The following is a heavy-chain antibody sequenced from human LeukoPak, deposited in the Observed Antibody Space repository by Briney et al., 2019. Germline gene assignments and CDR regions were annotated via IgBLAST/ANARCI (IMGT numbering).Heavy chain of an antibody. CDR2: INHSGST. CDR1: GGSFSGYY. CDR3: ARGGVGAPYYYYYYGMDV. D-gene: IGHD1-26*01. V-gene: IGHV4-34*01. Sequence: PSETLSLTCAVYGGSFSGYYRSWIRQPPGKGLEWIGEINHSGSTNYNPSLKSRVTISVDTSKNQFSLKLSSVTAADTAVYYCARGGVGAPYYYYYYGMDVWGQGTTVTVSS. J-gene: IGHJ6*02.